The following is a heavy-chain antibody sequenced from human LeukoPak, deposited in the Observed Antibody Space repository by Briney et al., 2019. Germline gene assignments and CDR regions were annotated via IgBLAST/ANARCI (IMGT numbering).Heavy chain of an antibody. V-gene: IGHV3-30*18. D-gene: IGHD6-19*01. CDR3: AKDLYSSGWSEYFDY. Sequence: GGSLRLSCAASGFTLSTYGMHWVRQAPGKGLEWVAMISHDGNSKQYADFAKGRFTISRDNSKNTLYLQMNSLRAEDTAVYYCAKDLYSSGWSEYFDYWGQGTLVTVSS. CDR1: GFTLSTYG. J-gene: IGHJ4*02. CDR2: ISHDGNSK.